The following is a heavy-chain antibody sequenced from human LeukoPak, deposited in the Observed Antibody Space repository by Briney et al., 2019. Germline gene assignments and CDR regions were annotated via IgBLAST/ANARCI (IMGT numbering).Heavy chain of an antibody. CDR2: INPSGGST. CDR1: GYTFTSYY. V-gene: IGHV1-46*01. Sequence: GASVKVSCKASGYTFTSYYMHWVRQAPGQGLEWMGIINPSGGSTSYAQKFQGRVTMTRDTSTSTVYMELSSLRSEDTAVYYCARVPADTMVRRTSVWFDPWGQGTLVTASS. D-gene: IGHD3-10*01. CDR3: ARVPADTMVRRTSVWFDP. J-gene: IGHJ5*02.